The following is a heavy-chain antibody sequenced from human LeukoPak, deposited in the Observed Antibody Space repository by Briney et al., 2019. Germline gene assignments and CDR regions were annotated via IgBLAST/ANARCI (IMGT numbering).Heavy chain of an antibody. J-gene: IGHJ5*02. V-gene: IGHV1-2*02. CDR1: GYTFTGYY. D-gene: IGHD4-17*01. CDR2: INPNSGGT. CDR3: ARDPPNGDYGVGGWFDP. Sequence: GASVKVSCKASGYTFTGYYMHWVRQALGQGLEWMGWINPNSGGTNYAQKFQGRVTMTRDTSISTAYMELSRLRSDDTAVYYCARDPPNGDYGVGGWFDPWGQGTLVTVSS.